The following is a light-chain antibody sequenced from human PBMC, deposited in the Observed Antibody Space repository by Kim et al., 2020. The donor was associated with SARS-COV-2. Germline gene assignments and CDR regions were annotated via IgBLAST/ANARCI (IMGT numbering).Light chain of an antibody. Sequence: NFMLTQPHSVSESPGKTVTISCTRSSGSIAINYVQWYQQRPGSAPTTVIYEDNQRPSGVPDRFSGSIDSSSNSASLTISGLKTEDEADYYCQSYDSSGWVFGGGTKLTVL. V-gene: IGLV6-57*04. CDR2: EDN. CDR3: QSYDSSGWV. CDR1: SGSIAINY. J-gene: IGLJ3*02.